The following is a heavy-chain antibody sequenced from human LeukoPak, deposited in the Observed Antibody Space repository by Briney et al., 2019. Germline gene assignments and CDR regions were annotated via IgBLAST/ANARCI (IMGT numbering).Heavy chain of an antibody. D-gene: IGHD3-22*01. V-gene: IGHV3-23*01. CDR2: ISGSDGST. Sequence: GGSLRLSCAASGFTFSSYVMSWVRQAPGKGLEWVSGISGSDGSTYYADSVKGRFTISRDNPKNTLDLQMNSLRAEDTAVYYCARDLYRIVVVPHYFDYWGQGTLVTVSS. CDR3: ARDLYRIVVVPHYFDY. J-gene: IGHJ4*02. CDR1: GFTFSSYV.